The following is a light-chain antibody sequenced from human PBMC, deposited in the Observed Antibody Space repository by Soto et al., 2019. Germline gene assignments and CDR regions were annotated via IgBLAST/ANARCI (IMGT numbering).Light chain of an antibody. CDR1: SSDVGGYNY. J-gene: IGLJ1*01. V-gene: IGLV2-14*01. Sequence: QSVLTQPASVSGSPGQSITMSCTGTSSDVGGYNYVSWYQQHPGKAHKLMIYEVSNRPSRVSNRFSGSKSGNTASLTISGLQAEDEADYYCSSYTRSSTSYVFGTGTKVTV. CDR2: EVS. CDR3: SSYTRSSTSYV.